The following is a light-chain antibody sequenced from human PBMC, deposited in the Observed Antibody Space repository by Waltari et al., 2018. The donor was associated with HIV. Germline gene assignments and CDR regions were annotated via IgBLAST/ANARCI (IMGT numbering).Light chain of an antibody. Sequence: EIVLTQSPGTLSLSPGERATLSCRASQSVSSTYLAWYQQKPGQAPNLLIYGASSRATGIPDRFSGSGSGTDFTLTITRLGPEDFAVYFCQQFGGSSFTFGGGTKVEI. CDR1: QSVSSTY. J-gene: IGKJ4*01. CDR3: QQFGGSSFT. V-gene: IGKV3-20*01. CDR2: GAS.